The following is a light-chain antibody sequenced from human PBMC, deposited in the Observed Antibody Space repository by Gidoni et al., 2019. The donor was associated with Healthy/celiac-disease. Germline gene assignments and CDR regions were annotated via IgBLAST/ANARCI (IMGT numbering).Light chain of an antibody. CDR2: AAT. CDR1: QSISSY. J-gene: IGKJ1*01. V-gene: IGKV1-39*01. CDR3: QQSYSTWT. Sequence: GDRVTITCRASQSISSYLNWYQQKPGKAPKLLIYAATSLQSRVPSRFSGSGSGTDCTLTISSLQPEDFATYYCQQSYSTWTFGQGTKVEIK.